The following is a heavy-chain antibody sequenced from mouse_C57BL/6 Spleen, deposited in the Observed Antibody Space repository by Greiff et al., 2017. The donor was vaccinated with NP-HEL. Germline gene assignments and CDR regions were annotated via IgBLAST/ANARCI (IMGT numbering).Heavy chain of an antibody. CDR2: INPGSGGT. V-gene: IGHV1-54*01. CDR1: GYAFTNYL. J-gene: IGHJ3*01. CDR3: ARRELGHGAWFAY. D-gene: IGHD4-1*01. Sequence: LQESGAELVRPGTSVKVSCKASGYAFTNYLIEWVKQRPGQGLEWIGVINPGSGGTNYNEKFKGKATLTADKSSSTAYMQLSSLTSEDSAVYFCARRELGHGAWFAYWGQGTLVTVSA.